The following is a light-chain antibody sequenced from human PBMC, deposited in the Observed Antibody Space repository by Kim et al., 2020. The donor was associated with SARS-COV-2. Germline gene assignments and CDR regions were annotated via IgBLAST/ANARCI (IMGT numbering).Light chain of an antibody. J-gene: IGKJ1*01. CDR1: QSISNN. CDR3: QQYNNWPPWT. CDR2: GAS. Sequence: EIVMTQSPATLSVSPGERATLSCRASQSISNNLAWYQHKPGQAPRLLIFGASTRATGIPARFSGSGSGTEFTLTISSLQSEDFALYYCQQYNNWPPWTFGQGTKVDIK. V-gene: IGKV3-15*01.